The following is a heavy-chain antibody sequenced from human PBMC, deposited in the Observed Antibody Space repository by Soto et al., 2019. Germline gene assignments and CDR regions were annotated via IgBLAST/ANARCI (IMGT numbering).Heavy chain of an antibody. D-gene: IGHD4-4*01. CDR2: IKSGSYAGTA. Sequence: GGSLRLSCVASGFVFNGAWMNWVRQAPGTGLEWVGRIKSGSYAGTADYAAPVKGRFTISRDDSKNMLYLQKNNLKIEDTAVYYCATMGVTPPPPGGQGTLVTVSS. CDR1: GFVFNGAW. V-gene: IGHV3-15*07. J-gene: IGHJ5*02. CDR3: ATMGVTPPPP.